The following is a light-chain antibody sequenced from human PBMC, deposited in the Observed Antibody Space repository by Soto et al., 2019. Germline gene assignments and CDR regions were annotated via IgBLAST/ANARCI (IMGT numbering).Light chain of an antibody. J-gene: IGKJ4*01. CDR1: QSLSSSC. CDR2: AAS. Sequence: EIVLTQSPGPLSLSPGERATLSCRASQSLSSSCLAWYQQKPGQAPRLLIYAASSRATGIADRFSGSGSATDFTLTISRLEPEDFAVYYCQQYGNSPSLTFGGGTNVEIK. V-gene: IGKV3-20*01. CDR3: QQYGNSPSLT.